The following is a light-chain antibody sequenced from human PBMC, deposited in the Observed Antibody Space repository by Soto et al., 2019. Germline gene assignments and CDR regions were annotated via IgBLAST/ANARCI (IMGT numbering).Light chain of an antibody. CDR2: GNS. V-gene: IGLV1-40*01. J-gene: IGLJ1*01. CDR1: GANIWAGYY. Sequence: VLPTAPQGARCHRGGGPLSTKRSGANIWAGYYVHFYRPHPGTAPRLLIYGNSNRPSGVPDRFSGSKSGTSASLAITGLQAEDEADYYCQSYDSSLSASYVFGTGTNGTGL. CDR3: QSYDSSLSASYV.